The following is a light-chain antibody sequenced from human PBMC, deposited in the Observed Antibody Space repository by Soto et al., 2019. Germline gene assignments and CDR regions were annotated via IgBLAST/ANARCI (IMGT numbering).Light chain of an antibody. CDR2: DTS. V-gene: IGKV3-15*01. Sequence: EIVLTQSPATLSLSPGERATLSCRASQSVSSYLAWYQQKPGQAPRLLIYDTSTRATGIPARFSGSGSGTEFTLTISSLHSEDFAVYYCQQYNSRPPITFGQGTRLEIK. J-gene: IGKJ5*01. CDR3: QQYNSRPPIT. CDR1: QSVSSY.